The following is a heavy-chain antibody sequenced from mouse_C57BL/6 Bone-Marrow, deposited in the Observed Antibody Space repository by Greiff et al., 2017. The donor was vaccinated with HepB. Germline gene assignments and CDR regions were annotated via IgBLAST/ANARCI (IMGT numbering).Heavy chain of an antibody. J-gene: IGHJ4*01. CDR1: GYTFTSYG. D-gene: IGHD2-3*01. CDR3: ARSTIYDDLYAMDY. V-gene: IGHV1-81*01. Sequence: QVQLQQSGAELARPGASVKLSCKASGYTFTSYGISWVKQRTGKGLEWIGELYPRSGNTYYNEKFKGKATLTADKSSSTAYMELRSRTSEDSAVYFCARSTIYDDLYAMDYWGQGTSVTVSS. CDR2: LYPRSGNT.